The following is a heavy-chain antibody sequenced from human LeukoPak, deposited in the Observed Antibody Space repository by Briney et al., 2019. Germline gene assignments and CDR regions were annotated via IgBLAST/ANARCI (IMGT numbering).Heavy chain of an antibody. J-gene: IGHJ3*02. V-gene: IGHV4-30-4*01. CDR1: GGSISSGDYY. D-gene: IGHD3-9*01. CDR2: IYYSGST. CDR3: ARYYDILTGYRNDAFDI. Sequence: SETLSLTCTVSGGSISSGDYYWSWIRQPPGKGLEWIGNIYYSGSTYYNPSLKSRVTISVDTSKNQFSLKLSSVTAADTAAYYCARYYDILTGYRNDAFDIWGQGTMVTVSS.